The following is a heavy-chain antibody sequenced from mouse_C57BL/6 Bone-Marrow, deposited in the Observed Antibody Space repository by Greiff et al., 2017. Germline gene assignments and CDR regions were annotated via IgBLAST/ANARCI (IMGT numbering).Heavy chain of an antibody. Sequence: VQLQQSGAELARPGASVKLSCKASGYTFTSYGISWVKQRTGQGLEWIGEIYPRSGSTYYNEKFKGKATLTADKSSRTAYMELRSLTSEDSAVYFCARRDYYGSSNAMDYWGQGTSVTVSS. CDR3: ARRDYYGSSNAMDY. CDR2: IYPRSGST. V-gene: IGHV1-81*01. D-gene: IGHD1-1*01. J-gene: IGHJ4*01. CDR1: GYTFTSYG.